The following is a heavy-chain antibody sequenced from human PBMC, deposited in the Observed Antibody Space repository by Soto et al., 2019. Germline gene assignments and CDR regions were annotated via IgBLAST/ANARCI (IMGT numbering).Heavy chain of an antibody. Sequence: SVKVSCKTSGTTSTDYLVHWLRQAPGQGLEQMGTINPGNRITTYGLKFQDRVTITRDTSTSTVYLELGSLRSEDTAIYSCARDPNYYDFWAGSQYYHGMEVWGQWTTVTVS. D-gene: IGHD3-3*01. CDR3: ARDPNYYDFWAGSQYYHGMEV. CDR1: GTTSTDYL. V-gene: IGHV1-46*01. CDR2: INPGNRIT. J-gene: IGHJ6*02.